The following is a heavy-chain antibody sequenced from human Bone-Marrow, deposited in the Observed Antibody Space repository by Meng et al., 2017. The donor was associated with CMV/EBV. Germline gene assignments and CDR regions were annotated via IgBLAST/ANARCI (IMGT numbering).Heavy chain of an antibody. V-gene: IGHV3-11*06. Sequence: QVPLVASGGGLVKPGGSLRISCDACGFTFSDYYMSWIRQAQGKGLEWVSYISSSSSYTTYADSVKGRFTISRDNAKNSLYLQMNSLRAEDTAVYYCAGQTTAVDYWGQGTLVTVSS. CDR1: GFTFSDYY. J-gene: IGHJ4*02. D-gene: IGHD4-17*01. CDR3: AGQTTAVDY. CDR2: ISSSSSYT.